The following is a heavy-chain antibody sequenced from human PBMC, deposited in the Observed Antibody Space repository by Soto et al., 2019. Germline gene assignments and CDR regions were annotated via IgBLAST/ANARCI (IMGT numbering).Heavy chain of an antibody. CDR3: VSGGRWETPQVY. Sequence: QLQLQESGPGLVKPSETLSLTCTVSGASIRSSDYYWAWIRQPPGKGLEWIGSIYYTGSTYYTPSLKSRVSISADTYKNRFSLKQTSVTAADTAVYHCVSGGRWETPQVYWGQGTLVTVSS. J-gene: IGHJ4*02. D-gene: IGHD1-26*01. CDR1: GASIRSSDYY. CDR2: IYYTGST. V-gene: IGHV4-39*01.